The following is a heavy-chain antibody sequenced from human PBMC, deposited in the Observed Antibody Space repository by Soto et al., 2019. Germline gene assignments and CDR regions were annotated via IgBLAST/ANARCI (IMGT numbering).Heavy chain of an antibody. CDR2: ISGSGGST. D-gene: IGHD5-12*01. CDR3: AKDLEGSGYDSGNDY. Sequence: EVQLLESGGGLVQPGGSLRLSCAASGFTFSNYAMSWVRQAPGKGLEWVSSISGSGGSTYYPDSVKGRFTISRDNSKNTLYLQMNSLRAEDTAVYYCAKDLEGSGYDSGNDYWGQGTLVTVSS. CDR1: GFTFSNYA. J-gene: IGHJ4*02. V-gene: IGHV3-23*01.